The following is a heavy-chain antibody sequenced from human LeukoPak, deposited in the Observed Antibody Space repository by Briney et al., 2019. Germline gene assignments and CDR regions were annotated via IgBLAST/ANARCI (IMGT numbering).Heavy chain of an antibody. D-gene: IGHD2-21*01. J-gene: IGHJ4*02. V-gene: IGHV1-2*06. Sequence: ASVKVSCKASGYTFTSFDLNWVRQAPGQGLEWMGRINPNSGGTNYAQKFQGRVTMTRDTSISTAYMELSRLRSDDTAVYYCARDGGGGGIADYWGQGTLVTVSS. CDR1: GYTFTSFD. CDR3: ARDGGGGGIADY. CDR2: INPNSGGT.